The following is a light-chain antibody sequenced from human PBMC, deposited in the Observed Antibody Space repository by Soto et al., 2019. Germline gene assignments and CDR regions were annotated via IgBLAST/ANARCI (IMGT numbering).Light chain of an antibody. Sequence: EIVLTQSPATLSLSPGERATLSCRASQSVSRFLAWYQRKPGQAPRLLVYDASNRATGIPARFSGSGSGTDFTLTISSLEPEYFALYYCQQRSNLLTFGGGTKVEIK. V-gene: IGKV3-11*01. CDR3: QQRSNLLT. CDR2: DAS. CDR1: QSVSRF. J-gene: IGKJ4*01.